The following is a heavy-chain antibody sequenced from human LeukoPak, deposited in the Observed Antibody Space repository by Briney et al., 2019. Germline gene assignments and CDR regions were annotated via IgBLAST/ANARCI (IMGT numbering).Heavy chain of an antibody. CDR2: IIPIFGTA. V-gene: IGHV1-69*13. CDR1: GGTFSSYA. Sequence: GAPVKVSCKASGGTFSSYAISWVRQAPGQGLEWMGGIIPIFGTANYAQKFQGRVTITADESTSTAYMELSSLRSEDTAVYYCAREEKYSLAVAPDYWGQGTLVTVSS. J-gene: IGHJ4*02. CDR3: AREEKYSLAVAPDY. D-gene: IGHD6-19*01.